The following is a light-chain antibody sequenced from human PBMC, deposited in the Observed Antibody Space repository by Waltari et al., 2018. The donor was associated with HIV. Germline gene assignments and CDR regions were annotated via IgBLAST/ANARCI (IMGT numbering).Light chain of an antibody. CDR1: SSNIGAGFD. V-gene: IGLV1-40*01. J-gene: IGLJ3*02. CDR2: GDT. CDR3: QSYDSGLSVV. Sequence: QSVLTQPPSVSGAPGQRVTISCTGNSSNIGAGFDVHWYQQVPATAPKLPIYGDTSRPAGVPDRFSGSKSRTSASLAITGRQAEDEADYYCQSYDSGLSVVFGGGTKLTVL.